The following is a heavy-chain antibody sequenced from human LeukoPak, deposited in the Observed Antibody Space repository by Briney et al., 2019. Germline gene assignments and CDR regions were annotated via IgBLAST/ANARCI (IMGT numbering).Heavy chain of an antibody. CDR1: GFTFSSYA. Sequence: GGSLRLSCAASGFTFSSYAMSWVRQAPGKGLEWVSAISGSGGNTYYADSVKGRFTISRDNSKNTLYLQMNSLRAEDTAVYYCAKELTPWTARSGYDDWGQGTLVTVSS. CDR3: AKELTPWTARSGYDD. CDR2: ISGSGGNT. V-gene: IGHV3-23*01. D-gene: IGHD3-22*01. J-gene: IGHJ4*02.